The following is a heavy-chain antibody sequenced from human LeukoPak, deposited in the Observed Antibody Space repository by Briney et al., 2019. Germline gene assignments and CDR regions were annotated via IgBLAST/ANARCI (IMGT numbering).Heavy chain of an antibody. Sequence: SETLSLTCSVSGDSMTSYYWSWIRQTPGKGLEWIRNIYYSGTTNYNPSLQSRVTISVDTSKNQFSLKLSSVTAADTAVYYCARHGGRSSWHLLDVWGQGTTATVSS. CDR1: GDSMTSYY. V-gene: IGHV4-59*08. D-gene: IGHD6-13*01. J-gene: IGHJ6*02. CDR3: ARHGGRSSWHLLDV. CDR2: IYYSGTT.